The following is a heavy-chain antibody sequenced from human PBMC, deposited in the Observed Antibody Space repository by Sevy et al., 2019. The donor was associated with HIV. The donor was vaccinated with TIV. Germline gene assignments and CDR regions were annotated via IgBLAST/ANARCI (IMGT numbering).Heavy chain of an antibody. V-gene: IGHV3-33*01. CDR3: ARPRRDYYDSSGYLGFDI. Sequence: GGSLRLSCAASGFTFSSYGMHWVRQAPGKGLEWVAVIWCDGSNKYYADSVKGRFTISRDNSKNTLYLQMYSLRAEDTAVYYCARPRRDYYDSSGYLGFDIWGQGTMVTVSS. CDR1: GFTFSSYG. D-gene: IGHD3-22*01. J-gene: IGHJ3*02. CDR2: IWCDGSNK.